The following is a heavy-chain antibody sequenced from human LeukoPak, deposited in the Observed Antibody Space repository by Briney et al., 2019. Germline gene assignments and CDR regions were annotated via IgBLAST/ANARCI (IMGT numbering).Heavy chain of an antibody. V-gene: IGHV3-30*04. CDR1: GFTFSSYA. CDR2: ISYDGSNK. D-gene: IGHD4-17*01. Sequence: GRSLRLSCAASGFTFSSYAMHWVRQAPGKGLEWVAVISYDGSNKYYADSVKGRFTTSRDNSKNTLYLQMNSLRAEDTAVYYCARGRWYDYGDHGSFGYWGQGTLVTVSS. J-gene: IGHJ4*02. CDR3: ARGRWYDYGDHGSFGY.